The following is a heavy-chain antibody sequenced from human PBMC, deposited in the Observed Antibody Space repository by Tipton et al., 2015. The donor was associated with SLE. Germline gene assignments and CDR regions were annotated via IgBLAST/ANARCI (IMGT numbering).Heavy chain of an antibody. Sequence: TLSLTCAVYGGSLSGYYWSWIRQPPGKGLEWIGEINHSGSTNYNPSLKSRVTISVDTSKNQFSLKLSSVTAADTAVYYCARGVGFYDPLAAFDIWGQGTMVTVSS. CDR1: GGSLSGYY. CDR3: ARGVGFYDPLAAFDI. J-gene: IGHJ3*02. D-gene: IGHD3-22*01. CDR2: INHSGST. V-gene: IGHV4-34*01.